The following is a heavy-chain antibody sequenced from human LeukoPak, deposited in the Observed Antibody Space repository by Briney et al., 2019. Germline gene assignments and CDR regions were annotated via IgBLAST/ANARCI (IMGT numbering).Heavy chain of an antibody. CDR1: GVTLSTYA. CDR3: ARGQQWVIRSFAY. D-gene: IGHD6-19*01. V-gene: IGHV3-64*01. CDR2: LSSDGYST. Sequence: PGGALRLSCATSGVTLSTYAMHWGRQAPGKGLEYVSSLSSDGYSTYYANSVKGRFTVSRENSKDTLDLQMGSLRPEDTAVYYCARGQQWVIRSFAYWGQGTLVTVSS. J-gene: IGHJ4*02.